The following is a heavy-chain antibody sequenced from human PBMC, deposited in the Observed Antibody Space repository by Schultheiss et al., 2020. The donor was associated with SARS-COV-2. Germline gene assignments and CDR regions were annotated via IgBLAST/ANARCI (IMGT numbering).Heavy chain of an antibody. D-gene: IGHD4-17*01. Sequence: GGSLRLSCKGSGYSFTSYWIGWVRQMPGKGLEWMGIIYPDDSDTIYSPSFQGQVTISADKSISTAYLQWSSLRASDTAMYYCARLPYGDYLLSDDYWGQGTLVTVSS. CDR2: IYPDDSDT. CDR3: ARLPYGDYLLSDDY. CDR1: GYSFTSYW. J-gene: IGHJ4*02. V-gene: IGHV5-51*01.